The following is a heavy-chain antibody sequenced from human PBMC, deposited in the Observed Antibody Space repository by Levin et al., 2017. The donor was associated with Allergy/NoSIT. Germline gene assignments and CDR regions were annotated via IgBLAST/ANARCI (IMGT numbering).Heavy chain of an antibody. CDR1: GFTFSSYA. CDR3: ANATLNTSIYYYYGMDG. V-gene: IGHV3-23*01. J-gene: IGHJ6*02. Sequence: PGGSLRLSCAASGFTFSSYAVSWVRQAPGKGLEWVSSITGSGGKTYYGDSVKGRFTISRDNSKNTLYLQMNSLRAEDTAIYYCANATLNTSIYYYYGMDGWGQGTTVTVAS. D-gene: IGHD4-11*01. CDR2: ITGSGGKT.